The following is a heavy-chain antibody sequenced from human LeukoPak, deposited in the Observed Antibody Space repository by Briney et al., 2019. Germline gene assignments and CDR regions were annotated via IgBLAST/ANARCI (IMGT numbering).Heavy chain of an antibody. CDR2: ISYDGSNK. Sequence: PGRSLRLSCAASGFTFSSYAMHWVRQAPGKGLEWVAVISYDGSNKYYADSVKGRFTISRDNSKNTLYLQMNSLRAEDTAVYYCASAYRGKYHYYDYWGQRTLVTVSS. CDR1: GFTFSSYA. J-gene: IGHJ4*02. V-gene: IGHV3-30-3*01. CDR3: ASAYRGKYHYYDY. D-gene: IGHD1-26*01.